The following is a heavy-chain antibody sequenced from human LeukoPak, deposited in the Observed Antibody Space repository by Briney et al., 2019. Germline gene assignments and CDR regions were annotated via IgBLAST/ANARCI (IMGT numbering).Heavy chain of an antibody. V-gene: IGHV3-30*02. CDR1: GFTFSSYG. CDR3: AKDAELLWFGEAGFGSYFDY. CDR2: IRYDGSNK. J-gene: IGHJ4*02. D-gene: IGHD3-10*01. Sequence: GGSLRLSCAASGFTFSSYGMHWVRQAPGKGLEWVAFIRYDGSNKYYAGSVKGRFTISRDNSKNTLYLQMNSLRAEDTAVYYCAKDAELLWFGEAGFGSYFDYWGQGTLVTVSS.